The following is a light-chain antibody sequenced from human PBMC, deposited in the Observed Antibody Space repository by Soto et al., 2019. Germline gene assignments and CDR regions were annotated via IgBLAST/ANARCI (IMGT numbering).Light chain of an antibody. CDR2: EVS. CDR3: SSYTSSSTPWV. V-gene: IGLV2-14*01. J-gene: IGLJ3*02. Sequence: QSALTQPASVSGSPGQSITISCTGTSSDVGGYNYVSWYQQHPGKAPKIMIYEVSNRPSGVSNRFSGSKSGNTASLTISGLQAEDEADYYCSSYTSSSTPWVFGGGTQLTVL. CDR1: SSDVGGYNY.